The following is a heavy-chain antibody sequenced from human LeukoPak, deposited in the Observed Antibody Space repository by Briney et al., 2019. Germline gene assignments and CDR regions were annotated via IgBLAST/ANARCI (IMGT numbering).Heavy chain of an antibody. CDR2: IIPIFGTA. D-gene: IGHD3-9*01. V-gene: IGHV1-69*13. CDR3: VVGDDILTGYPTDPDYYYYYGMDV. Sequence: GASVKVSCKASGGTFSSYAISWVRQAPGQGLEWMGGIIPIFGTANYAQKFQGRVTITADESTSTAYMELSSLRSEDTAVYSCVVGDDILTGYPTDPDYYYYYGMDVWGKGTTVTVSS. CDR1: GGTFSSYA. J-gene: IGHJ6*04.